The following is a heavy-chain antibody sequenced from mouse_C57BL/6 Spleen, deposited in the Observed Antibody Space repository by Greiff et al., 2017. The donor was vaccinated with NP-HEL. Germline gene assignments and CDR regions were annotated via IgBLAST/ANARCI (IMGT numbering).Heavy chain of an antibody. CDR3: ARGDYYGSSYRYCDV. CDR2: INPSNGGT. Sequence: VQLQQPGTELVKPGASVKLSCKASGYTFTSYWMHWVKQRPGQGLEWIGNINPSNGGTNYNEKFKSKATLTVDKSSSTAYMQLSSLTSEDSAVYYGARGDYYGSSYRYCDVWGTGTTVTVSS. V-gene: IGHV1-53*01. J-gene: IGHJ1*03. D-gene: IGHD1-1*01. CDR1: GYTFTSYW.